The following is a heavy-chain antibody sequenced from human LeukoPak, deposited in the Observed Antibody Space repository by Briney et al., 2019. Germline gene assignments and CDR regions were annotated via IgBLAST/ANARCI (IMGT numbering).Heavy chain of an antibody. V-gene: IGHV3-30-3*01. CDR2: ISYDENNT. CDR1: GFTFSSYA. J-gene: IGHJ4*02. CDR3: TGGDGFKDFDY. Sequence: GGSLRLSCAASGFTFSSYAMSWVRQTPGKGLEWVAAISYDENNTYYADSVKGRFTISRDNSKNTLFLQINSLRTEDAAVYYCTGGDGFKDFDYWGQGTLVTVSS. D-gene: IGHD3-10*01.